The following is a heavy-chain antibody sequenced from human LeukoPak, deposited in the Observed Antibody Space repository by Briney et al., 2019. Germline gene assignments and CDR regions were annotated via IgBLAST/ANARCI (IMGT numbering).Heavy chain of an antibody. V-gene: IGHV1-46*01. CDR3: ARFLRGAARPFDY. D-gene: IGHD6-6*01. J-gene: IGHJ4*02. CDR2: INPTGGST. Sequence: ASVKVSCKASGYTFTSYYMNWVRQAPGQGLEWMGIINPTGGSTSYAQKFPGRVTMTRDTSTSKVYMELSSLRAEDTAVYYCARFLRGAARPFDYWGQGTLVTVSS. CDR1: GYTFTSYY.